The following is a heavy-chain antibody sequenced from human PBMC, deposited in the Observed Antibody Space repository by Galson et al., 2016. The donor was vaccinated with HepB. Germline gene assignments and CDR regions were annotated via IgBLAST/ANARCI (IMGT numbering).Heavy chain of an antibody. Sequence: SLRLSCAASGFTFSSYSMNWVRQAPGKGLEWVSSISSRSSYIYHAASVKGRFTISRDNAKNSLYLQMNSRRAEDTAVYYCARAFSRESGFDYWGQGTLVTVSS. CDR3: ARAFSRESGFDY. J-gene: IGHJ4*02. CDR1: GFTFSSYS. CDR2: ISSRSSYI. D-gene: IGHD3-10*01. V-gene: IGHV3-21*01.